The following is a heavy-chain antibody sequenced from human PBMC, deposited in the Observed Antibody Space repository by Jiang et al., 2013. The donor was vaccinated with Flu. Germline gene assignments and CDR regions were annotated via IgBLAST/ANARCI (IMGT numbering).Heavy chain of an antibody. Sequence: GYTFTGYYMHWVRQAPGQGLEWMGRINPNSGGTNYAQKFQGRVTMTRDASISTAYMELSRLRSDDTAVYYCARDPRTQYSSSTDDYWGQGTLVTVSS. D-gene: IGHD6-6*01. CDR2: INPNSGGT. J-gene: IGHJ4*02. CDR1: GYTFTGYY. V-gene: IGHV1-2*06. CDR3: ARDPRTQYSSSTDDY.